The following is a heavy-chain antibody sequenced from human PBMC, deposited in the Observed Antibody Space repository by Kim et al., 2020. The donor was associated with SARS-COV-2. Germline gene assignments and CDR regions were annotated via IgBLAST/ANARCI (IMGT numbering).Heavy chain of an antibody. CDR1: GGSVSSGSYY. J-gene: IGHJ5*02. D-gene: IGHD3-10*01. CDR3: ARAGVSWFGEFNNWFDP. CDR2: IYYSGST. Sequence: SETLSLTCTVSGGSVSSGSYYWSWIRQPPGKGLEWIGYIYYSGSTNYNPSLKSRVTISVDTSKNQFSLKLSSVTAADTAVYYCARAGVSWFGEFNNWFDPWGQGTLVTVSS. V-gene: IGHV4-61*01.